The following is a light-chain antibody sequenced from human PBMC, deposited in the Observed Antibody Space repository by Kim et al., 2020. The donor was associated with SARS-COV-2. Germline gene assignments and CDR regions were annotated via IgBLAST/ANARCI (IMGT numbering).Light chain of an antibody. CDR2: STS. CDR1: QSVTSTN. V-gene: IGKV3-20*01. J-gene: IGKJ1*01. Sequence: EIVLTQSPGTVSLSPGERATLSCRASQSVTSTNLAWYQQKPGQAPRLLIYSTSSRAPGIPDRFSGSGSGTDFSLTINRLEPEDVAVYYCQQYGSARWTFGQGTKVDIK. CDR3: QQYGSARWT.